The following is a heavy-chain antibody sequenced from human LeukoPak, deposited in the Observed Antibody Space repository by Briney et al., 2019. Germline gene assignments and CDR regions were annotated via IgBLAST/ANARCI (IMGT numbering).Heavy chain of an antibody. D-gene: IGHD6-13*01. Sequence: GGSLRLSCAASGFTFDDYTMHWVRHAPGKGLEWVSLISWDGGSTYYADSVKGRFTISRDNSKNSLYLQMNSLRTEDTALYYCVRVHRYSSSWDSFDQWGQGTRVTVSS. J-gene: IGHJ4*02. CDR1: GFTFDDYT. V-gene: IGHV3-43*01. CDR3: VRVHRYSSSWDSFDQ. CDR2: ISWDGGST.